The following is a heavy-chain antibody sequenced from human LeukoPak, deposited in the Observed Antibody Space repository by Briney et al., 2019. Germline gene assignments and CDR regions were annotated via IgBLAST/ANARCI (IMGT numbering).Heavy chain of an antibody. D-gene: IGHD2-21*02. CDR1: GGSISSYY. CDR2: IYYSGST. CDR3: ARGWSGGDSYYYYGMDV. Sequence: SETLSLTCTVSGGSISSYYWSWIRQPPGKGLEWMGYIYYSGSTNYNPSLKSRVTISVDTSKNQFSLKLSSVTAADTAVYYCARGWSGGDSYYYYGMDVWGQGTTVTVSS. J-gene: IGHJ6*02. V-gene: IGHV4-59*01.